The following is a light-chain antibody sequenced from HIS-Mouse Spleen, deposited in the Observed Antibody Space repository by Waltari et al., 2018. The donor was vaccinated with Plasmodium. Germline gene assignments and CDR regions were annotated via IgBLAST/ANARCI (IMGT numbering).Light chain of an antibody. CDR2: EDS. CDR3: YSTDSSGNHRV. CDR1: ALPKKY. V-gene: IGLV3-10*01. J-gene: IGLJ3*02. Sequence: SYELTQPPSVSVSPGQTARITCSGDALPKKYAYWYQQKSGQAPGLVIYEDSKRPSGCPERCSGSSAGTMATLTISGAQVEDDADYYCYSTDSSGNHRVFGGGTKLTVL.